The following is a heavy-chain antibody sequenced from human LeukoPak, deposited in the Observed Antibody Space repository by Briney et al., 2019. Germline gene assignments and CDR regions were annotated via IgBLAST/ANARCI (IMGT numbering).Heavy chain of an antibody. CDR3: ARSVVVVVAATLGY. CDR1: GYTFTGYY. J-gene: IGHJ4*02. Sequence: ASVKVSCKASGYTFTGYYIHWVRQAPGQGLEWMGWISPNSGDTNYAQKFQGRVTMTRDTSISTAYMELSRLRSDGTAVYYCARSVVVVVAATLGYWGQGTLVTVSS. D-gene: IGHD2-15*01. CDR2: ISPNSGDT. V-gene: IGHV1-2*02.